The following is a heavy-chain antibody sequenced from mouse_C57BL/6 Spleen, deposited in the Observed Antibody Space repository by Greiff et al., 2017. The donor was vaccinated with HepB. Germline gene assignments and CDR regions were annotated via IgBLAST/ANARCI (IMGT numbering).Heavy chain of an antibody. J-gene: IGHJ2*01. D-gene: IGHD1-1*01. CDR2: INPGSGGT. CDR3: ARGGNYYGSSYIPYYFDY. CDR1: GYAFTNYL. V-gene: IGHV1-54*01. Sequence: QVQLKESGAELVRPGTSVKVSCKASGYAFTNYLIEWVKQRPGQGLEWIGVINPGSGGTNYNEKFKGKATLTADKSSSTAYMQLSSLTSEDSAVYFCARGGNYYGSSYIPYYFDYWGQGTTLTVSS.